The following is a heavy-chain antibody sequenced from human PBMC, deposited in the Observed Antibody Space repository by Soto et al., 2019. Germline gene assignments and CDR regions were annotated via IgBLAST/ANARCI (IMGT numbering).Heavy chain of an antibody. V-gene: IGHV3-23*01. D-gene: IGHD3-10*01. CDR2: ISGSGGST. Sequence: TGGSLRLSCAASGFTFSSYAMSWVRQAPGKGLERVSAISGSGGSTYYADSVKGRFTISRDNSKNTLYLQINSLRAEDTAVYYCAPYYYGSGSYYNPSIDYYGMDVWGQGTTVTVSS. CDR1: GFTFSSYA. CDR3: APYYYGSGSYYNPSIDYYGMDV. J-gene: IGHJ6*02.